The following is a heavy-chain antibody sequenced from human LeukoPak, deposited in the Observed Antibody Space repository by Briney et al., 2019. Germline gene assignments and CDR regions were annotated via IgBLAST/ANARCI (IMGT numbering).Heavy chain of an antibody. Sequence: GGSLRLSCAASGFTFSSYAMSWVRQAPGKGLEWVSAISGSGGSTYYADSVKGRFTISRDNSKNTLYLQMNSLRAEDTAVYYCAKVRITMIVVGANYDYWGQGTLVTVSP. CDR1: GFTFSSYA. CDR3: AKVRITMIVVGANYDY. J-gene: IGHJ4*02. V-gene: IGHV3-23*01. D-gene: IGHD3-22*01. CDR2: ISGSGGST.